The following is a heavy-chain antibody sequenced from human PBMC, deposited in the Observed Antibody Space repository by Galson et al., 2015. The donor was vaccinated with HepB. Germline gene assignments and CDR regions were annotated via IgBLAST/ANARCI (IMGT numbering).Heavy chain of an antibody. J-gene: IGHJ6*02. CDR1: GFTFSSYA. D-gene: IGHD6-19*01. CDR2: ISGSGGTT. Sequence: SLRLSCAASGFTFSSYAMSWVRQAPGKGLEWVSGISGSGGTTQYADPVKGRFTISRDKSKNTLYLQMNSLRAEDTAVYYCAKDSIAVAGMGGYYYGMDVWGQGTTVTVSS. CDR3: AKDSIAVAGMGGYYYGMDV. V-gene: IGHV3-23*01.